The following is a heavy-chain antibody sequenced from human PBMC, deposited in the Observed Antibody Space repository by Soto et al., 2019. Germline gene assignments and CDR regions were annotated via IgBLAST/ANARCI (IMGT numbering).Heavy chain of an antibody. CDR2: ISGRGDST. D-gene: IGHD1-1*01. J-gene: IGHJ6*02. CDR1: GFIFGHYA. Sequence: GGSLRLSCAGSGFIFGHYAMTWVRQAPGKGLEWISAISGRGDSTYYADAVKGRFTISRDNSKNTLYLQMNSLRFDDTAVYYCAKALDGIDDYFYYGMDVWGQGTTVTVSS. CDR3: AKALDGIDDYFYYGMDV. V-gene: IGHV3-23*01.